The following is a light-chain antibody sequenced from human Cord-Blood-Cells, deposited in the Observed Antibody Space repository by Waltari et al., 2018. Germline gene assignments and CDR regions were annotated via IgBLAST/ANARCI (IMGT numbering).Light chain of an antibody. CDR1: SSVVGGYHY. J-gene: IGLJ2*01. CDR2: DVS. Sequence: QSALTQPASVPGSPGQWIPISCNRPSSVVGGYHYVSWYQQHPGKAPKLMIYDVSNRPSGVSNRFSGSKSGNTASLTISGLQAEDEADYYCSSYTSSSTVVFGGGTKLTVL. CDR3: SSYTSSSTVV. V-gene: IGLV2-14*01.